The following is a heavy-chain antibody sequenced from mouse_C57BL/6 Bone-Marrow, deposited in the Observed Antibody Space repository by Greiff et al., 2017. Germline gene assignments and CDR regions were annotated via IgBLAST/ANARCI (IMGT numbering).Heavy chain of an antibody. D-gene: IGHD1-1*01. Sequence: VQLQESGAELARPGASVKLSCTASGYTFTSSGISWVKQRTGQGLEWIGEIYPRSGNTYYNEKFKGKATLTADKSSSTAYMELRSLTSEDSAVYFCARGDYYGSYYFDYWGQGTTLPVSS. J-gene: IGHJ2*01. CDR3: ARGDYYGSYYFDY. CDR1: GYTFTSSG. CDR2: IYPRSGNT. V-gene: IGHV1-81*01.